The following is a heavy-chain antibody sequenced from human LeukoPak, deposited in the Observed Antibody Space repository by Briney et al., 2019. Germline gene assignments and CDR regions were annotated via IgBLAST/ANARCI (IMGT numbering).Heavy chain of an antibody. CDR2: IYWNDDK. D-gene: IGHD2-15*01. CDR1: GFSLSTSGGG. J-gene: IGHJ4*02. Sequence: SGPTLVKPTQTLTLTFTFSGFSLSTSGGGVGWIRQPPGKALEWLALIYWNDDKRYSPSLNSRLTITKDTSNNQVVLTMPNMVPVDTATYYCAHRLGSCYDYWGQGTLVTVSS. CDR3: AHRLGSCYDY. V-gene: IGHV2-5*01.